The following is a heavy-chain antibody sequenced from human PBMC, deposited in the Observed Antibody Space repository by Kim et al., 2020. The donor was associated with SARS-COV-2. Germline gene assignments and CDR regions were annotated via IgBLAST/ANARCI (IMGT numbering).Heavy chain of an antibody. J-gene: IGHJ4*02. CDR3: ARLFGQFSPPL. D-gene: IGHD3-16*01. Sequence: GGSLRLSCAASGFSLNRFAMHWVRQVSGKGLEWLAVMSYDGNRVFYAESVKGRFTISRDISMNTLYLQMNSLTIDDTAVYYCARLFGQFSPPLWGQGTLVSVSS. V-gene: IGHV3-30*04. CDR2: MSYDGNRV. CDR1: GFSLNRFA.